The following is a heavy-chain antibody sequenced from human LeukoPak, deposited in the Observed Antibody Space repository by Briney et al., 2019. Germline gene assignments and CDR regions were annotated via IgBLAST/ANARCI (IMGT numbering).Heavy chain of an antibody. V-gene: IGHV3-7*01. D-gene: IGHD1-1*01. Sequence: GGSLRLSCAASGFTFSNNWMNWVRQAPGKGLEWVGNINPGGTEKYYVDSVTGRFTISRDNAKNTLDLHMDSLRPEDTAIYYCARGGRSWNRPYFDYWGQGTLVTVSS. J-gene: IGHJ4*02. CDR3: ARGGRSWNRPYFDY. CDR1: GFTFSNNW. CDR2: INPGGTEK.